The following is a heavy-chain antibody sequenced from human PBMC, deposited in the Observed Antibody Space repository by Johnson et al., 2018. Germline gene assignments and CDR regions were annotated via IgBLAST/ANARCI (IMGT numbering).Heavy chain of an antibody. CDR2: ISSSSSTI. D-gene: IGHD2-15*01. V-gene: IGHV3-48*02. CDR1: GFTFSSYS. CDR3: ARDRAYCSGGSCYYYYYGMDV. J-gene: IGHJ6*02. Sequence: VQLVESGGGLVQPGGSLRLSCAASGFTFSSYSMNWVRQAPGKGLEWVSYISSSSSTIYYADSVQGRFTISRDNAKNSLYVQRNSLRDEDTAVYYCARDRAYCSGGSCYYYYYGMDVWGQGTTVTVSS.